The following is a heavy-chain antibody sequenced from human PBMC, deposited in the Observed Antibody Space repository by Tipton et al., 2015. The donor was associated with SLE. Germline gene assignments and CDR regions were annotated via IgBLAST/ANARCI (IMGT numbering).Heavy chain of an antibody. Sequence: GLVKPSQTLSLTCAISGDSVSSNSAAWNWIRQSPSRGLEWLGRTYYRSKWYNDYAVSVKSRITINPDTSKNQFSLQLNSVTAADTAVYYCARGHTAMVGSLYYYGMDVWGQGTTVTVSS. CDR2: TYYRSKWYN. D-gene: IGHD5-18*01. J-gene: IGHJ6*02. V-gene: IGHV6-1*01. CDR1: GDSVSSNSAA. CDR3: ARGHTAMVGSLYYYGMDV.